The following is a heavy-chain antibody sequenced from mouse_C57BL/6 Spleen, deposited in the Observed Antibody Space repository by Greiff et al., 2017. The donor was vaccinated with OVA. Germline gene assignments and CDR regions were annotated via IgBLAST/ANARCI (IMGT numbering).Heavy chain of an antibody. CDR3: ARYEGLLGDYVY. D-gene: IGHD2-3*01. V-gene: IGHV7-3*01. Sequence: EVQRVESGGGLVQPGGSLSLSCAASGFTFTDYYMSWVRQPPGKALEWLGFIRNKANGYTTEYSASVKGRFTISRDNSLSILYLQMNAVRAADSATYDCARYEGLLGDYVYWGDGTTLAVSS. CDR2: IRNKANGYTT. CDR1: GFTFTDYY. J-gene: IGHJ2*01.